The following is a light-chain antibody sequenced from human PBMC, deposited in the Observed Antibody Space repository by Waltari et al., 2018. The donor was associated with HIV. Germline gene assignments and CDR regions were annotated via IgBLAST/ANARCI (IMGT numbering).Light chain of an antibody. Sequence: DIQVTQSPSILSASVGKRVTMTCRTSQDIENWLAWYQHNPGLAPKLLIYQASTLQRGVPSRFVGKGSGTQFTLVISAVQPDDFAIYYCQQYNGQSYTFGQGTRL. J-gene: IGKJ2*01. CDR3: QQYNGQSYT. CDR1: QDIENW. V-gene: IGKV1-5*03. CDR2: QAS.